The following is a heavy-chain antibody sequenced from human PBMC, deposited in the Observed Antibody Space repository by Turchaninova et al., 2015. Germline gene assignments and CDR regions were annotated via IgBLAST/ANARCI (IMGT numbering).Heavy chain of an antibody. D-gene: IGHD6-19*01. V-gene: IGHV3-23*01. CDR2: MSPSGGGI. CDR3: AKEGYSSGKAGIFDI. J-gene: IGHJ3*02. CDR1: YP. Sequence: YPMHWVRQAPGKGLEWVSVMSPSGGGIFYADSVRGRFTISRDNSKNTLSLQMNSLTAADTAIYFCAKEGYSSGKAGIFDIWGQGTLVTVSS.